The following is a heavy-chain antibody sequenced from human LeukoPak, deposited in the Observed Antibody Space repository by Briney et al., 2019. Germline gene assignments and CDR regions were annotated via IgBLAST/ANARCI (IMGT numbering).Heavy chain of an antibody. V-gene: IGHV3-23*01. CDR3: ARDYGHGDRAYAFDI. J-gene: IGHJ3*02. D-gene: IGHD5-24*01. CDR1: GFTFSSYV. Sequence: GVSLRLSCAASGFTFSSYVMIWVRQAPGRGLEWVSAITGSGCSTYYADSVKGRFTISRDNSKSTLYLQMNSLRAEDTAVYYCARDYGHGDRAYAFDIWGQGTMVTVSS. CDR2: ITGSGCST.